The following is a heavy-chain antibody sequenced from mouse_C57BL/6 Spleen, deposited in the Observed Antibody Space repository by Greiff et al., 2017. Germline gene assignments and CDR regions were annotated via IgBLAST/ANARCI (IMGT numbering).Heavy chain of an antibody. CDR2: ISSGGSYT. CDR3: ARQGITTVVADY. CDR1: GFTFSSYG. V-gene: IGHV5-6*01. Sequence: DVQLVESGGDLVKPGGSLKLSCAASGFTFSSYGMSWVRQTPDKRLEWVATISSGGSYTYYPDSVKGRFTISRDNAKNTLYLQMSSLKSEDTAMYYCARQGITTVVADYWGQGTTLTVSS. D-gene: IGHD1-1*01. J-gene: IGHJ2*01.